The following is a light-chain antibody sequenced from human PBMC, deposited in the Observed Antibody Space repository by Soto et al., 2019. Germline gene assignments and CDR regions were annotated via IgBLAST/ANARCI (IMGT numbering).Light chain of an antibody. CDR2: AAS. J-gene: IGKJ1*01. CDR3: QHYNSYSEA. V-gene: IGKV3-20*01. Sequence: EIVLTQSPGTLSLSPGERATLSCRASQSVDSTYLAWYQQKPGQAPRLLIYAASSRAAGIPDRFSGSGSGTDFTLTISRLEPEDFATYYCQHYNSYSEAFGQGTKVELK. CDR1: QSVDSTY.